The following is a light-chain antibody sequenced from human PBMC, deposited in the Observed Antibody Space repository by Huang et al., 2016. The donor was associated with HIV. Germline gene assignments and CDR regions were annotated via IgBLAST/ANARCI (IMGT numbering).Light chain of an antibody. CDR3: QQRSNWPRCT. V-gene: IGKV3-11*01. J-gene: IGKJ2*02. CDR1: QSVSSY. CDR2: DAS. Sequence: EIVWTQSPATRFLSPGERATPSCRASQSVSSYLAGYQQKPGQAPRLLIYDASNRATGIPARFRGSGSGTDFTLTISSLAPEDFAVYYCQQRSNWPRCTFGQGTKLEIK.